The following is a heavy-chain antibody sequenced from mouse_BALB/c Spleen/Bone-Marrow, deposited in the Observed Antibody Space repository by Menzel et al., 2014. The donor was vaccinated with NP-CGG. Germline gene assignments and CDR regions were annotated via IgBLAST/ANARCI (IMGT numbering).Heavy chain of an antibody. J-gene: IGHJ2*01. CDR2: INPSTGYT. CDR3: ARSPHYYDLDY. V-gene: IGHV1-7*01. D-gene: IGHD1-2*01. CDR1: GYTFSSYW. Sequence: VQLQQSGAELAKPGASVKMSCKASGYTFSSYWMHWVKQRPGQGLEWIGYINPSTGYTEYNQKFKDKATLTADKSSSTAYMTLSRLTSEDSAVYYCARSPHYYDLDYWGQGTTLTVSS.